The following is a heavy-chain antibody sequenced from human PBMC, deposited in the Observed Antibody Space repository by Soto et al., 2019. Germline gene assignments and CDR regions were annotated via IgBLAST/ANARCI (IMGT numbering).Heavy chain of an antibody. V-gene: IGHV4-30-2*01. CDR1: GGSISSGGYS. Sequence: QLQLQESGSGLVKPSQTLSLTCAVSGGSISSGGYSWSWIRQPPGKGLEWIGYIYHSGSTYYNPSLKSRVTISVDRSKNQFSLKLSAVTAADTAVYYCARERGVTTSAFDIWGQGTMVTVSS. D-gene: IGHD4-17*01. CDR3: ARERGVTTSAFDI. CDR2: IYHSGST. J-gene: IGHJ3*02.